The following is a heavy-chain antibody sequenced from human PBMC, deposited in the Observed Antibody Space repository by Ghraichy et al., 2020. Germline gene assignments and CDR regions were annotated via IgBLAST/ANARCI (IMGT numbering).Heavy chain of an antibody. CDR3: AREVRGYSYPSPLDY. D-gene: IGHD5-18*01. V-gene: IGHV3-53*01. CDR1: GFTVSSNY. Sequence: GESLNISCAASGFTVSSNYMSWVRQAPGKGLEWVSVIYSGGSTYYADSVKGRFTISRDNSKNTLYLQMNSLRAEDTAVYYCAREVRGYSYPSPLDYWGQGTLVTVSS. CDR2: IYSGGST. J-gene: IGHJ4*02.